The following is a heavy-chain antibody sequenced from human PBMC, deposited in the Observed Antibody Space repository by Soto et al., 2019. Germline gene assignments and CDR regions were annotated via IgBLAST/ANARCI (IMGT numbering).Heavy chain of an antibody. J-gene: IGHJ4*02. CDR2: SSNSGTFA. CDR3: ARSGDNFNVLDY. V-gene: IGHV3-11*06. CDR1: GFTFSDYY. Sequence: LRLSCAASGFTFSDYYMSLVRQAPGRGLEWISYSSNSGTFARYATSVKGRFSISRDSANNSLYLEMNSLRVEDTAVYYCARSGDNFNVLDYWGQGTPVTVSS. D-gene: IGHD1-1*01.